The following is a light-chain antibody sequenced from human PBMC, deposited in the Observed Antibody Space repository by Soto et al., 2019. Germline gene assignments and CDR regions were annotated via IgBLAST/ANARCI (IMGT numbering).Light chain of an antibody. J-gene: IGLJ1*01. Sequence: SVLTQPASVSGSPGQSITISCTGTSSVVGGYNYVSWYQHHPGKAPKLLIFDVSNRPSGVSDRFSGSRSGNTASLTISGLQAEDEADYYCSSYTSSTTYVFGTGTKVTVL. CDR3: SSYTSSTTYV. V-gene: IGLV2-14*03. CDR2: DVS. CDR1: SSVVGGYNY.